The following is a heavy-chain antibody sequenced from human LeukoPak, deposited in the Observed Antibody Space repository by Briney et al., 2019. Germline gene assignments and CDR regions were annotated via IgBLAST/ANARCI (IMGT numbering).Heavy chain of an antibody. D-gene: IGHD3-10*01. CDR1: GFTFSDYY. J-gene: IGHJ1*01. Sequence: GGSLRLSCAASGFTFSDYYMSWIRQAPGKGLEWVSYISSSGSTIYYADSVKGRFTISRDNAKNSLYLQMNSLRAEDTAAYYCARAQIGVLLWFGAEYFQHWGQGTLVTVSS. CDR3: ARAQIGVLLWFGAEYFQH. V-gene: IGHV3-11*04. CDR2: ISSSGSTI.